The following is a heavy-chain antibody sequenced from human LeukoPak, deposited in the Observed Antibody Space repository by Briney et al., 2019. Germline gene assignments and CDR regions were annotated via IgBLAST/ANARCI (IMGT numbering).Heavy chain of an antibody. J-gene: IGHJ3*02. CDR2: IYYSGST. V-gene: IGHV4-59*12. CDR1: GGSISSYY. CDR3: ARVIGNHDAFDI. D-gene: IGHD2-21*01. Sequence: SETLSLTCTVSGGSISSYYWSWIRQPPGKGLEWIGYIYYSGSTNYNPSLKSRVTISVDTSKNQFSLKLSSVTAADTAVYYCARVIGNHDAFDIWGQGTMVTVSS.